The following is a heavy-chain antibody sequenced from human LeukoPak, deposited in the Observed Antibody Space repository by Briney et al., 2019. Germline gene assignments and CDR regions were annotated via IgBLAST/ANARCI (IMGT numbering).Heavy chain of an antibody. D-gene: IGHD3-3*01. J-gene: IGHJ4*02. Sequence: GGSLRLSCTASGFTFGDYVVSWFRQAPGKGPEWVGFIRTKPYGWTTEYAASVKGRFTISRDDSESIAYLQMTSLKTEDTAVYYCTRGSDTIFGVARDGFDSWGQGTLVTVSS. CDR3: TRGSDTIFGVARDGFDS. CDR2: IRTKPYGWTT. CDR1: GFTFGDYV. V-gene: IGHV3-49*03.